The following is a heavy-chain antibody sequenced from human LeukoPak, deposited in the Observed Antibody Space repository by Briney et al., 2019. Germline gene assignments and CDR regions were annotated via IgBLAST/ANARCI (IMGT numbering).Heavy chain of an antibody. CDR3: AKDEAWATYYYYGMDV. CDR1: GFTFSSYG. CDR2: ISYDGSNK. V-gene: IGHV3-30*18. J-gene: IGHJ6*02. D-gene: IGHD3-16*01. Sequence: PGRSLRLSCAASGFTFSSYGMHWVRQAPGKELEWVGVISYDGSNKYYADSVKGRFTISRDNSKNTLYLQMNSLRAEDTAVYYCAKDEAWATYYYYGMDVWGQGTTVTVSS.